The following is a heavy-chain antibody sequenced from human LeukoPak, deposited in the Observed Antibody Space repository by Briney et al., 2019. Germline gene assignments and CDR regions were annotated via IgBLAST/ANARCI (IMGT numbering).Heavy chain of an antibody. D-gene: IGHD1-26*01. CDR2: VHLSGAT. CDR3: TRESGAFSPFGF. J-gene: IGHJ4*02. Sequence: PSGTLSLTCAVSGGSIMTTNWWSWVRQPPGKGLEWIGEVHLSGATNYNPSLESRVSMSIDTSKNQMSLKLTSVTAADTAIYFCTRESGAFSPFGFWGRGTLVTVSS. V-gene: IGHV4-4*02. CDR1: GGSIMTTNW.